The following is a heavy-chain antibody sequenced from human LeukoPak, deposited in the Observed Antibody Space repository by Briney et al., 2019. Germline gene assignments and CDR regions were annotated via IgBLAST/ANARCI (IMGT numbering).Heavy chain of an antibody. J-gene: IGHJ4*02. Sequence: GSLRLSCAASGFTFSSYGMHWVRQAPGKGLEWVAVIWYDGSNKYYADSVKGRFTISRDNSKNTLYLQMNSLRAEDTAVYYCARDLDYYDSSGSIDYWGQGTLVIVSS. V-gene: IGHV3-33*01. D-gene: IGHD3-22*01. CDR1: GFTFSSYG. CDR2: IWYDGSNK. CDR3: ARDLDYYDSSGSIDY.